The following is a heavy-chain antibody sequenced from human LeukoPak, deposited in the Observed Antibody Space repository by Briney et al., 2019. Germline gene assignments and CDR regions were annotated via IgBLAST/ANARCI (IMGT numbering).Heavy chain of an antibody. D-gene: IGHD2-2*01. CDR1: GYSISSGYY. J-gene: IGHJ4*02. CDR3: ARVTGPSIVVVPAAMNS. V-gene: IGHV4-38-2*02. CDR2: IYHSGSA. Sequence: PSETLSLTCTVSGYSISSGYYWGWIRQPPGKGLEWIGSIYHSGSAYYNPSLKSRVTISVDTSKNQFSLKLSSVTAADTAVYYCARVTGPSIVVVPAAMNSWGQGTLVTVSS.